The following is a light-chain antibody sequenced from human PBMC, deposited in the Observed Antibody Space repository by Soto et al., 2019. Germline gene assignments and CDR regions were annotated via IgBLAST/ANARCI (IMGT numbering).Light chain of an antibody. CDR1: QTISSW. J-gene: IGKJ2*01. Sequence: DIQMTQSPSTLSASVGDRVTITCRASQTISSWLAWYQQKPGTAPQLLIYKASTLESGVPSRFSGSGSGTEFTLTISSLQPDDFATYYCQQYNTYSYTFGQGTKVDNK. CDR2: KAS. V-gene: IGKV1-5*03. CDR3: QQYNTYSYT.